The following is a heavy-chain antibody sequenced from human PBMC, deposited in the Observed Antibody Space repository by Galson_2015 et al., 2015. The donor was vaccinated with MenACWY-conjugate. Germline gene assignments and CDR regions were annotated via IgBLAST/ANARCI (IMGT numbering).Heavy chain of an antibody. CDR1: GGSFSGYY. D-gene: IGHD6-6*01. CDR2: INHSGST. CDR3: ARVGIAARRGLGYYGMDV. Sequence: LSLTCAVYGGSFSGYYWSWIRQPPGKGLEWIGEINHSGSTNYNPSLKSRVTISVDTSKNQFSLKLSSVTAADTAVYYCARVGIAARRGLGYYGMDVWGQGTTVTVSS. V-gene: IGHV4-34*01. J-gene: IGHJ6*02.